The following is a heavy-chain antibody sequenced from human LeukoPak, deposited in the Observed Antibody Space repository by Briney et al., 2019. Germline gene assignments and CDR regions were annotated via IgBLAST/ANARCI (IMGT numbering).Heavy chain of an antibody. CDR1: GFTFSSYW. Sequence: GGSLRLSCAASGFTFSSYWMSWVRQAPGKGLEWVANIKQDGSEKYYVDSVKGRFTISRDNAKNSLYLQMNSLRAEDTAVYYCARDLTHFFGELSPYFDYWGQGTLVTVSS. J-gene: IGHJ4*02. D-gene: IGHD3-10*01. CDR3: ARDLTHFFGELSPYFDY. V-gene: IGHV3-7*01. CDR2: IKQDGSEK.